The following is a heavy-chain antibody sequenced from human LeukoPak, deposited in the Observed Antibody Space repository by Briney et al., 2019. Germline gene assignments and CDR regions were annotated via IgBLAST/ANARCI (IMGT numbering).Heavy chain of an antibody. D-gene: IGHD1-26*01. CDR1: GFIFSSYN. CDR2: ISSGSGYK. V-gene: IGHV3-21*01. CDR3: ATDPEWGI. J-gene: IGHJ3*02. Sequence: GGSLRLSCAASGFIFSSYNMNWVRQAPGQGLEWVSYISSGSGYKYYADSVKGRFTISRDNAKNSLYLQMNSLRAEDTAVYYCATDPEWGIWGHGTMVTVSS.